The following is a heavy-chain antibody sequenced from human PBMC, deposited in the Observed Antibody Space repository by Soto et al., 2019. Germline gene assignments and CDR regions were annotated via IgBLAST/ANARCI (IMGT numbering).Heavy chain of an antibody. V-gene: IGHV3-21*04. CDR1: GFTFSSYS. CDR3: AREVDRALVGSPHYFDY. J-gene: IGHJ4*01. CDR2: ISSSSSYI. Sequence: GGSLRLSCAASGFTFSSYSMNWVRQAPGKGLEWVSSISSSSSYIYYADSVKGRFTISRDNAKNSMYLQMNSLRAEDTAVYYCAREVDRALVGSPHYFDYWGQGTLVTVSS. D-gene: IGHD5-18*01.